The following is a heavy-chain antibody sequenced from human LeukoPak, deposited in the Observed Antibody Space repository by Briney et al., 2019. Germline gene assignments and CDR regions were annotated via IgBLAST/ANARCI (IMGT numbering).Heavy chain of an antibody. J-gene: IGHJ4*02. CDR3: ARDPDYDSSGYYYDY. CDR2: IYYSGST. V-gene: IGHV4-59*01. Sequence: SETLSLTCTVSGGSISSYYWSWIRQPPGKGLEWVGYIYYSGSTNYNPSLKSRVTISVDTSKNQFSLKLSSVTAADTAVYYCARDPDYDSSGYYYDYWGQGTLVTVSS. D-gene: IGHD3-22*01. CDR1: GGSISSYY.